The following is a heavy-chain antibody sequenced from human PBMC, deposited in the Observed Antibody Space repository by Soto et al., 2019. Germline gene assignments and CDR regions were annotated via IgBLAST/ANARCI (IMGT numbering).Heavy chain of an antibody. CDR1: GFTFSSYG. V-gene: IGHV3-30*18. CDR2: ISSDGSNK. Sequence: QVQLVESGGGVVQPGRSLRLSCAASGFTFSSYGMHWVRQAPGKGLEWVAVISSDGSNKYYADSVKGRFTISRDNSKNTLYLQLNSLRADDTAVYYCAKDRPYCSSSSCYYYYYYYGMEVWGQGTTVT. D-gene: IGHD2-2*01. J-gene: IGHJ6*02. CDR3: AKDRPYCSSSSCYYYYYYYGMEV.